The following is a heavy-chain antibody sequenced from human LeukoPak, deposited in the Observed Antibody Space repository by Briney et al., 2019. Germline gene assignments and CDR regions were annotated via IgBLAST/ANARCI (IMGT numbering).Heavy chain of an antibody. CDR2: ISGSGGST. Sequence: GGSLRLSCAASGFTFSSYAMSWVRQAPGKGLEWVSAISGSGGSTYYADSVKGRFTISRDNSKNTLYLQMNSLRAEDTAVYYCAKGTRSTGVWWLDYWGQGTLVTVSS. CDR1: GFTFSSYA. V-gene: IGHV3-23*01. J-gene: IGHJ4*02. D-gene: IGHD5-12*01. CDR3: AKGTRSTGVWWLDY.